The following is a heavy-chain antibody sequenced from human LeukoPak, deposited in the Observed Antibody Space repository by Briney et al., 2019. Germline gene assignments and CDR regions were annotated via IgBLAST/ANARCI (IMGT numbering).Heavy chain of an antibody. D-gene: IGHD1-26*01. Sequence: GGSLRLSCAASGFTFSSYWMSWVRQAPGKGLEWVANIKQAGSDKYYVDSVKGRFTISRDNTKNSLHLQMNSLRAEDTAVYYCATAFRGSYDNWGQGTLVTVSS. CDR3: ATAFRGSYDN. CDR2: IKQAGSDK. J-gene: IGHJ4*02. V-gene: IGHV3-7*01. CDR1: GFTFSSYW.